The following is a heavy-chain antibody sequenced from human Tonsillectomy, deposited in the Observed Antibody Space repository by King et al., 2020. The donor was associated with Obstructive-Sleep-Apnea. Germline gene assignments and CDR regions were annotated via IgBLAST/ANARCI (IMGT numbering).Heavy chain of an antibody. D-gene: IGHD1-26*01. Sequence: VQLVESGGGVLRPGGSLRLSCAASGFTFDDYGMTWVRQAPGKGLEWVSGIIWNGGKTDYADSVKGRFTISRDNAKNSLYLQMNSLRAEDTALYHCARVAHVGSLHAFDIGGQGKMVTVSS. CDR2: IIWNGGKT. J-gene: IGHJ3*02. CDR3: ARVAHVGSLHAFDI. V-gene: IGHV3-20*01. CDR1: GFTFDDYG.